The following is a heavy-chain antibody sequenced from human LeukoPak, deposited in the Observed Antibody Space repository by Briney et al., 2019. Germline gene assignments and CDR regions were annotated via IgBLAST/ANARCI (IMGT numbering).Heavy chain of an antibody. Sequence: ASVKVSCKASGYTFTSYYTHWVRQAPGQGLEWMGIINPSGGSTSYAQKFQGRVTMTRDTSTSTVYMELSSLRSEDTAVYYCASGGWLQLAFDYWGQGTLVTVSS. V-gene: IGHV1-46*03. CDR2: INPSGGST. D-gene: IGHD5-24*01. J-gene: IGHJ4*02. CDR3: ASGGWLQLAFDY. CDR1: GYTFTSYY.